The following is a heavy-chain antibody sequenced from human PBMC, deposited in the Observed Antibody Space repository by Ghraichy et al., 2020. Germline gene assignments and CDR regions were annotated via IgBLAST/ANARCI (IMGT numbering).Heavy chain of an antibody. D-gene: IGHD6-19*01. J-gene: IGHJ4*02. CDR2: IRYDGSNK. Sequence: GGSLRLSCAASGFTFSSYGMHWVRQAPGKGLEWVAFIRYDGSNKYYADSVKGRFTISRDNFKNTLYLQMSSLRVEDTAVYYCAKDKGDSRCWYPYYFDYWGQGTLVTVSS. V-gene: IGHV3-30*02. CDR3: AKDKGDSRCWYPYYFDY. CDR1: GFTFSSYG.